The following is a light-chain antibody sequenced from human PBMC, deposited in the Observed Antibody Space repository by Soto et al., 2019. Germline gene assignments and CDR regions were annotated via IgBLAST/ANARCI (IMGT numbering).Light chain of an antibody. CDR1: QSVSSSY. Sequence: EIVMTQSPAALSVSPGERATLSCRASQSVSSSYLAWYQQKPGQAPRLLIYGASSRATGIPDRFSGSGSGTDFTLTISRLEPEDFAVYYCQQRSNWITFGQGTRLEIK. V-gene: IGKV3D-20*02. CDR3: QQRSNWIT. J-gene: IGKJ5*01. CDR2: GAS.